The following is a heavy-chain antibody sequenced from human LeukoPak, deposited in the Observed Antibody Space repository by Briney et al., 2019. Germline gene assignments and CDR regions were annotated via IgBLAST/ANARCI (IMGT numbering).Heavy chain of an antibody. CDR1: GFTFSSYV. CDR3: AKDGSSGYYLTGNWFDP. D-gene: IGHD3-22*01. J-gene: IGHJ5*02. Sequence: GGSLRLSCAASGFTFSSYVMSWVRQAPGKGVEWVSAITGSGGSTYYADSVKGRFTISRDNSKNTLSLQMNSLRAEDTAVYYCAKDGSSGYYLTGNWFDPWGQGTLVTASS. V-gene: IGHV3-23*01. CDR2: ITGSGGST.